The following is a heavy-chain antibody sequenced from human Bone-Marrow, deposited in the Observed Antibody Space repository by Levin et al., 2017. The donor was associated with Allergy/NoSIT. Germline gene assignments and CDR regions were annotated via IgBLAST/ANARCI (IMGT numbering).Heavy chain of an antibody. V-gene: IGHV3-21*01. CDR1: GFTFSSYS. Sequence: GGSLRLSCAASGFTFSSYSMNWVRQAPGKGLEWVSSISSSSSYIYYADSVKGRFTISRDNAKNSLYLQMNSLRAEDTAVYYCARDYSNYILHYYYYYYMDVWGKGTTVTVSS. D-gene: IGHD4-11*01. CDR2: ISSSSSYI. CDR3: ARDYSNYILHYYYYYYMDV. J-gene: IGHJ6*03.